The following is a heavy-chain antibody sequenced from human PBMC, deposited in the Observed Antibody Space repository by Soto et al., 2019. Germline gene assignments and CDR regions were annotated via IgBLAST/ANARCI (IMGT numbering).Heavy chain of an antibody. V-gene: IGHV3-23*01. CDR3: AGTSLGYCSIGSCPLAFDI. D-gene: IGHD2-15*01. J-gene: IGHJ3*02. CDR2: ISGSGGST. CDR1: GFTFSSYA. Sequence: EVQLLESGGGLVQPGGSLRLSCAASGFTFSSYAMSWVRQAPGKGLEWVSAISGSGGSTYYADSVKGRFTISRDNSKNTLYLQMNSLRADDTSVYYCAGTSLGYCSIGSCPLAFDIWGQGTMVTVSS.